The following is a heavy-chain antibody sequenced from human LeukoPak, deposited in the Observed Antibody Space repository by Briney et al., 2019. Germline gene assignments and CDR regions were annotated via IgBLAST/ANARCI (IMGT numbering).Heavy chain of an antibody. CDR2: IYSGGST. CDR3: ARDRVGRVDYYYYMDV. J-gene: IGHJ6*03. CDR1: GFTVSINY. Sequence: LGGPLRPSCASSGFTVSINYMSWARPAPRKGLGWGSVIYSGGSTYYADSVKGRFTISRDNSKNTLYLQMNSLRAEDTAVYYCARDRVGRVDYYYYMDVWGKGTTVTVSS. D-gene: IGHD2-15*01. V-gene: IGHV3-53*01.